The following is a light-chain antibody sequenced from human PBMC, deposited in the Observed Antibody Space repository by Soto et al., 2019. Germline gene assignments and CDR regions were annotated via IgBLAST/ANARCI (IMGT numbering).Light chain of an antibody. CDR3: QQYNSFPWT. Sequence: DRQMTQSPSTLSAYVVDIVTITCRASQSCRNSLAWYQQKAGKAPSLPITDASKLESGVPPRFNGSRSETEFTLTIRNLQPDDFATYYCQQYNSFPWTFGLGTKV. CDR2: DAS. J-gene: IGKJ1*01. CDR1: QSCRNS. V-gene: IGKV1-5*01.